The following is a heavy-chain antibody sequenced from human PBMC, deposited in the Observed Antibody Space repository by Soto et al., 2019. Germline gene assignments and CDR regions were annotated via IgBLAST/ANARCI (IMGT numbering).Heavy chain of an antibody. D-gene: IGHD1-26*01. J-gene: IGHJ4*02. CDR3: ARVRSGSYYYLDY. CDR1: GFTFDTFS. CDR2: IGGRSTVI. V-gene: IGHV3-48*02. Sequence: EVQLVDSGGGFVQPGGSLRLSCAASGFTFDTFSMNWIRQAPGKGLEWVSYIGGRSTVIYYADSVKGRFTISRDNAKNSLYLQMNSLRDEDSAVYYCARVRSGSYYYLDYWGQGTLVTVSS.